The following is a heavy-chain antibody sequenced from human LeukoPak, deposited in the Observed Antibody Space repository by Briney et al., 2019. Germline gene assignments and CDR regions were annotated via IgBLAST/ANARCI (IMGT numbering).Heavy chain of an antibody. D-gene: IGHD2-21*01. Sequence: GGSQRLSCAASGFTFSDYYMSWIRQAPGKGLEWVSAISVSGNTYHADSVKGRFTISRDSSKNTLYHQMNRLRAEDAAVYYCAKAPVTTCSGAYCYPFDYWGQGNLVTVSS. V-gene: IGHV3-23*01. CDR3: AKAPVTTCSGAYCYPFDY. CDR2: ISVSGNT. J-gene: IGHJ4*02. CDR1: GFTFSDYY.